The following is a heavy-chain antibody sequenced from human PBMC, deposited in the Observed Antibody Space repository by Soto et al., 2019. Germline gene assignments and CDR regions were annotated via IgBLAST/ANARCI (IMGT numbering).Heavy chain of an antibody. CDR2: IYWNDDK. CDR1: GFSLSTSGVG. CDR3: AHRLDCSGGSCYSASWFDP. D-gene: IGHD2-15*01. V-gene: IGHV2-5*01. Sequence: ESGPTLVNPTQTLTLTCTFSGFSLSTSGVGVGWIRQPPGKALEWLALIYWNDDKRYSPSLKSRLTITKDTSKNQVVLTMTNMDPVDTATYYCAHRLDCSGGSCYSASWFDPWGQGTLVTVSS. J-gene: IGHJ5*02.